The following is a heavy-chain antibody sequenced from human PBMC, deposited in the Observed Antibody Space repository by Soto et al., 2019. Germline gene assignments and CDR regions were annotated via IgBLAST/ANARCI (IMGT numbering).Heavy chain of an antibody. D-gene: IGHD2-15*01. CDR1: GFTFSSYW. CDR2: INGAGSST. J-gene: IGHJ4*02. Sequence: EVQLVESGGALVQPGGSLRLSCAASGFTFSSYWMHWVRQAPGKGLVWVSRINGAGSSTSYADSVKGRFTISRDNAKNTRYLQMNSLRAEDTAVYYCARTSLVVAAATREDYWGQGTLVTVSS. V-gene: IGHV3-74*02. CDR3: ARTSLVVAAATREDY.